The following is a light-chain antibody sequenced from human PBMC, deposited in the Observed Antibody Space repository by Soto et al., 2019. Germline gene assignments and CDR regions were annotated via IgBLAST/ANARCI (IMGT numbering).Light chain of an antibody. V-gene: IGKV3-11*01. Sequence: EIVLTQSPATLSLSPGERATLSCRTSQGVGHYLAWYQQTPGQAPRLLIYDSSNRTAGIPARFSSSGSGTDFTLTISSLEPEDFAVYFCKHRSSLRITFGQGTRLDI. CDR3: KHRSSLRIT. CDR2: DSS. CDR1: QGVGHY. J-gene: IGKJ5*01.